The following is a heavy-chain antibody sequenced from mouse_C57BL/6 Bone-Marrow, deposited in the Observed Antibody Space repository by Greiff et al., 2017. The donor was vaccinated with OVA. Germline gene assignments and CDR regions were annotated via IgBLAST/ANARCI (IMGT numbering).Heavy chain of an antibody. Sequence: VQRVESGAELAKPGASVKLSCKASGYTFTSYWMHWVKQRPGQGLEWIGYINPSSGYTKYNQKFKDKATLTADKSSSTAYMQLSSLTYEDSAVYYCTRWYYAMDKWGQGASVTVSS. CDR2: INPSSGYT. CDR3: TRWYYAMDK. CDR1: GYTFTSYW. J-gene: IGHJ4*01. V-gene: IGHV1-7*01.